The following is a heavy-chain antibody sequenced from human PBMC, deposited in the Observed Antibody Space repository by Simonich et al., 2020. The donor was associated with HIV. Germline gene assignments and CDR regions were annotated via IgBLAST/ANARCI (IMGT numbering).Heavy chain of an antibody. CDR1: GGYITSSSYY. CDR2: IFYSWIT. CDR3: ARSSWENHFYMDV. Sequence: QLQESGQGLGKPSETLSLTCTVFGGYITSSSYYWGVFRQPPGMGQEWVGTIFYSWITTYNSSPKSRGTLSVDTSKNQFSLKLISVTAADTAVYYCARSSWENHFYMDVWGIGTTVTVSS. V-gene: IGHV4-39*01. D-gene: IGHD1-26*01. J-gene: IGHJ6*03.